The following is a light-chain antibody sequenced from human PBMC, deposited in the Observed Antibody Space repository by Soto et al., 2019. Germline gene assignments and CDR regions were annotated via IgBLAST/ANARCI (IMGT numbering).Light chain of an antibody. V-gene: IGKV3-15*01. CDR1: QSISSN. J-gene: IGKJ5*01. CDR3: HQYNNWPPIT. CDR2: GAS. Sequence: DIVMTPSPATLPVSPGERATLSCRASQSISSNLAWYQQKPGQAPRLLIYGASTRATGIPARFSGSGSGTEFTLTISSLQSEDFAVYFCHQYNNWPPITFGQGTRLEIK.